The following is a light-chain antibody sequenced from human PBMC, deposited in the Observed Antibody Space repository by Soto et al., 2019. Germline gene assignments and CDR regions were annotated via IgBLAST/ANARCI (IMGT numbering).Light chain of an antibody. CDR1: QGISSY. J-gene: IGKJ4*01. V-gene: IGKV1-8*01. Sequence: AIRMTQSPSSFSASTGDRVTITCRASQGISSYLAWYQQKPGKAPKLLIYAASTLQSGVPSRFSGSGSGTDFTLTISCLQSADFVTYYCQQYYSYPLLTFGGGTKVEIK. CDR2: AAS. CDR3: QQYYSYPLLT.